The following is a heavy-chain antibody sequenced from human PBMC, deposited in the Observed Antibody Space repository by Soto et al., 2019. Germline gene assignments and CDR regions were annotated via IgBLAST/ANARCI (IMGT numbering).Heavy chain of an antibody. Sequence: EVQLVESGGDLVQPGQSLRLSCAASGFSFSSYSMNWVRQAPGKGLEWISYLSSSKTYIWYADSVKGRFTISRDNAKNSLSLQMNSLRDEDTAVYYCVRDSGWAFDIWGLRTMVTVSS. J-gene: IGHJ3*02. V-gene: IGHV3-48*02. CDR1: GFSFSSYS. CDR3: VRDSGWAFDI. CDR2: LSSSKTYI. D-gene: IGHD6-19*01.